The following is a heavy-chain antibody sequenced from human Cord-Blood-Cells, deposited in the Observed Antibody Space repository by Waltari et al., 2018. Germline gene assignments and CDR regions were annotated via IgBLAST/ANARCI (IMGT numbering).Heavy chain of an antibody. Sequence: QVQLVQSGAEVKTPGASVKVSCKVSGYTLPELSMNWVRQVPGKGLEWMGGFDPEDGETIYAQKFQGRVTMTEDTSTDTAYMELSSLRSEDTAVYYCATDQLLAYSSSFGYWGQGTLVTVSS. D-gene: IGHD6-6*01. CDR1: GYTLPELS. CDR2: FDPEDGET. CDR3: ATDQLLAYSSSFGY. V-gene: IGHV1-24*01. J-gene: IGHJ4*02.